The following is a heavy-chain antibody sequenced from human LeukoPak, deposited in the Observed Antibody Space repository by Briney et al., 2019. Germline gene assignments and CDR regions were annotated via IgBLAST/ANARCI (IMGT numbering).Heavy chain of an antibody. J-gene: IGHJ5*02. CDR2: IIPIFGTA. CDR1: GGTFSSYA. CDR3: VIAVSGTPSDP. D-gene: IGHD6-19*01. V-gene: IGHV1-69*05. Sequence: GASVKVSCKASGGTFSSYAISWVRQAPGQGLEWMGGIIPIFGTANYAQKFQGRVTITTDESTSTAYMELSSLRSEDTAVYYCVIAVSGTPSDPWGQGTLVTVSS.